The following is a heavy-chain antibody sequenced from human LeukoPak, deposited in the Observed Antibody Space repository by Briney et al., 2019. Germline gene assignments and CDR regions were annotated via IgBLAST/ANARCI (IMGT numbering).Heavy chain of an antibody. CDR2: INQDSSDK. Sequence: GGSLRLSCAGSGFTSSSVWMTWLRQAPGKGLEWVANINQDSSDKNYVDSVKGRFTISRDNDKNSLYLQMNSLRVEDTAMYYCARKAYGDFDWGQGTLVTVSS. V-gene: IGHV3-7*01. CDR3: ARKAYGDFD. CDR1: GFTSSSVW. D-gene: IGHD4-17*01. J-gene: IGHJ4*02.